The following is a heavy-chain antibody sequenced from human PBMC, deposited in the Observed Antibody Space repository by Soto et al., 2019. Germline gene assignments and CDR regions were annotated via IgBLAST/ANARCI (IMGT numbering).Heavy chain of an antibody. V-gene: IGHV3-33*06. CDR1: GFTFSSYG. J-gene: IGHJ4*02. D-gene: IGHD5-18*01. CDR2: MWNDGSGK. Sequence: QVQLVESGGGVVQPGRSLRLSCAASGFTFSSYGMHWVRQAPGKGLEWVAVMWNDGSGKFYADCVKCRFTISRDNSENTLFIQMNSLRAGDTAVYYCAKGGYSYGDTFDYWGKGILVTVSS. CDR3: AKGGYSYGDTFDY.